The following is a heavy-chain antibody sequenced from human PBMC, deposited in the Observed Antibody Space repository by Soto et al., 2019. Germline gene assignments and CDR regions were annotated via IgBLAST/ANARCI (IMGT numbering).Heavy chain of an antibody. J-gene: IGHJ4*02. Sequence: GASVKVSCKASGGTFNMFAMNWVRQAPGHGLEWMGGIIPIFDAPRYSEQFQGRVTITVDESTSTAYMELSSLRSDETAIYYCTRVIGSGGVMGGFDYWGQGTLVTVSS. CDR1: GGTFNMFA. V-gene: IGHV1-69*13. CDR3: TRVIGSGGVMGGFDY. CDR2: IIPIFDAP. D-gene: IGHD3-16*01.